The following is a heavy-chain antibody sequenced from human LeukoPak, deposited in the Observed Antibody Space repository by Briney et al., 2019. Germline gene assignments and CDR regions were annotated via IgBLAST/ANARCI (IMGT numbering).Heavy chain of an antibody. CDR3: ASLYYDILTGFTEYFQH. Sequence: SETPSLTCTVSGGSISSYYWSWIRQPPGKGLEWIGYIYYSGSTNYNPSLKSRVTISVDTSKNQFSLKLSSVTAADTAVYYCASLYYDILTGFTEYFQHWGQGTLVTVSS. V-gene: IGHV4-59*01. CDR1: GGSISSYY. J-gene: IGHJ1*01. D-gene: IGHD3-9*01. CDR2: IYYSGST.